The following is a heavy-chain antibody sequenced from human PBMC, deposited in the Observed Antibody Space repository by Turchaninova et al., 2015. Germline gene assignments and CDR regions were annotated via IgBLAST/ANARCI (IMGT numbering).Heavy chain of an antibody. V-gene: IGHV4-34*01. J-gene: IGHJ4*02. CDR2: INHNGST. D-gene: IGHD2-15*01. CDR3: ARVEDTEGYYFDY. Sequence: QVQLQQWGAGLLKPSETLSLTCAVYGGAFSGYYWSWIRQPPWKGVEWIGEINHNGSTNYHPSLKSRVTISVDTSKNQFSLKLSSVTAADTAVHYCARVEDTEGYYFDYWGQGTLVTVSS. CDR1: GGAFSGYY.